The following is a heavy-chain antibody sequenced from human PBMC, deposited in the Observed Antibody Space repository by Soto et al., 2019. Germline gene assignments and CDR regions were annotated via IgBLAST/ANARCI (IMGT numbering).Heavy chain of an antibody. J-gene: IGHJ4*02. D-gene: IGHD6-19*01. V-gene: IGHV1-18*01. CDR2: ISANNGNT. CDR1: GGTFSSYT. Sequence: ASVKVSCKASGGTFSSYTISWVRQAPGQGLEWMGWISANNGNTNYAQKFQGRVTMTTDTSTSTAYMELRSLRSDDTAVYYCARDHFTIYSSLAYWGQGTLVTVS. CDR3: ARDHFTIYSSLAY.